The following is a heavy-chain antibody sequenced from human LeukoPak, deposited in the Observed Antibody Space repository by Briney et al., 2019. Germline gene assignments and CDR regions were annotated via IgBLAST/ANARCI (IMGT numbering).Heavy chain of an antibody. CDR2: INHSGST. Sequence: SETLSLTCTVSGGSINYYYWMWIRQPPGKGLEWIGEINHSGSTNYNPSLKSRVTISVDTSKNQFSLKLSSVTAADTAVYYCASTDSYYYYYGMDVWGQGTTVTVSS. CDR1: GGSINYYY. CDR3: ASTDSYYYYYGMDV. V-gene: IGHV4-34*01. J-gene: IGHJ6*02.